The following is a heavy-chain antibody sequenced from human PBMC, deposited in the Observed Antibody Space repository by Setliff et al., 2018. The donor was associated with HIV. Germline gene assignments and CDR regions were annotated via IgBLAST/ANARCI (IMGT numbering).Heavy chain of an antibody. CDR1: GGSISSDCCY. V-gene: IGHV4-39*01. CDR3: ARRGTHGAFDI. CDR2: IYYSGYT. J-gene: IGHJ3*02. Sequence: LSLPCSVSGGSISSDCCYWGWIRQPPGKGLEWIASIYYSGYTYSNPSLKSRVTISVDTSKNQFSLKLNSVTAADTAVYYCARRGTHGAFDIWGQGTMVTVSS. D-gene: IGHD3-10*01.